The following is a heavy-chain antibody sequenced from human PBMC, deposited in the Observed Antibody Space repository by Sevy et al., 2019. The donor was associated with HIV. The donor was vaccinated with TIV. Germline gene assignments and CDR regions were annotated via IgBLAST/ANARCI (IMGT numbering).Heavy chain of an antibody. J-gene: IGHJ3*02. Sequence: SETLSLTCTVSGGSISSYYWSWIRQPPGKGLEWIGYIYYSGSTNYNPSLKSRVTISVDTSKNQFSLKLSSVTAAGTAVYYCASHEAGRYAFDIWGQGTMVTVSS. V-gene: IGHV4-59*12. D-gene: IGHD6-19*01. CDR3: ASHEAGRYAFDI. CDR1: GGSISSYY. CDR2: IYYSGST.